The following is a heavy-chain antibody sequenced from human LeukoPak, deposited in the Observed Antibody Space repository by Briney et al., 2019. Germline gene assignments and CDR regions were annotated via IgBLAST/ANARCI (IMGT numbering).Heavy chain of an antibody. Sequence: ASVKVSCKASGYTFTSYAMNWVRQAPGQGLEWMGWINTNTGNPTYAQGFTGRSVFSLDTSVSTAYLQISSLKAEDTAVYYCAREPTVWFGELLTPFDYWGQGTLVTVSS. V-gene: IGHV7-4-1*02. D-gene: IGHD3-10*01. CDR1: GYTFTSYA. J-gene: IGHJ4*02. CDR2: INTNTGNP. CDR3: AREPTVWFGELLTPFDY.